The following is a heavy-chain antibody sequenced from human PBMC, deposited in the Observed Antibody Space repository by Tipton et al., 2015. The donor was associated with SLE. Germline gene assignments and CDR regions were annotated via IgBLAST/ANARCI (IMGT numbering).Heavy chain of an antibody. D-gene: IGHD3-10*01. CDR2: FYSGAAT. CDR1: GFSVSTHY. J-gene: IGHJ4*02. V-gene: IGHV3-53*04. Sequence: GSLRLSCVASGFSVSTHYISWVRQAPGKGLEWVSVFYSGAATYYADSVKGRFTVSRHNSKNTVYLQMNSLRVEDTAVYYCARHLSGYYGPSFDYWGQGTLVTVSS. CDR3: ARHLSGYYGPSFDY.